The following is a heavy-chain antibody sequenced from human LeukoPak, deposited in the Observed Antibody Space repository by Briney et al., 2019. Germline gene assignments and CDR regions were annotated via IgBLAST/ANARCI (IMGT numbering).Heavy chain of an antibody. Sequence: SETLSLTCAVYGGSFSGYYWSWIRQPPGKGLEWIWEINHSGSTNYNPSLTSRVTISVDTSKNQFSLKLSSVTAADTAVYYCARLGKLTAASGYSYGFHYWGQGTLVTVSS. CDR2: INHSGST. CDR3: ARLGKLTAASGYSYGFHY. J-gene: IGHJ4*02. V-gene: IGHV4-34*01. D-gene: IGHD5-18*01. CDR1: GGSFSGYY.